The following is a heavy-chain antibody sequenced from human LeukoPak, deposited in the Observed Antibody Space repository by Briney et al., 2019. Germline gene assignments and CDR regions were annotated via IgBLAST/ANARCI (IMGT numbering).Heavy chain of an antibody. D-gene: IGHD3-3*01. CDR1: GFTFSSYA. CDR2: INHSGST. Sequence: PGGSLRLSCAASGFTFSSYAMSWVRQPPGKGLEWIGEINHSGSTNYNPSLKSRVTISVDTSKNQFSLKLSSVTAADTAVYYCARSMYYDFWSGYSRPVGYWGQGTLVTVSS. J-gene: IGHJ4*02. CDR3: ARSMYYDFWSGYSRPVGY. V-gene: IGHV4-34*01.